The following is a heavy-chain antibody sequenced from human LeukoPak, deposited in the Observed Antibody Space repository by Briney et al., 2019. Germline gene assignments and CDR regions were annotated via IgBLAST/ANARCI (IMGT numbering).Heavy chain of an antibody. J-gene: IGHJ3*02. D-gene: IGHD2-15*01. CDR2: INPSGGGT. CDR1: GYTFTSYY. CDR3: ARAYYGSWPDDAFDI. Sequence: GASVKVSCKASGYTFTSYYMHWVRQAPGQGLEWMGIINPSGGGTSYAQKFQGRVTMTRDTSTSTVYMELSSLRSEDTAVYYCARAYYGSWPDDAFDIWGQGTMVTVSS. V-gene: IGHV1-46*03.